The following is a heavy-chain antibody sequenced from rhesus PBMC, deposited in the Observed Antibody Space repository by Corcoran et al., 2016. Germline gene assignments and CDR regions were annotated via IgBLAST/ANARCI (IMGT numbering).Heavy chain of an antibody. CDR2: IYGSASST. D-gene: IGHD5-12*01. J-gene: IGHJ5-1*01. CDR3: ASGSFARFDV. V-gene: IGHV4S11*01. CDR1: GGSISSNY. Sequence: QVQLQESGPGLVKPLETLSLTCAVSGGSISSNYWSWIRQAPGKGLEWIGYIYGSASSTTYNPSLKSRVTLSVDTSKNQVSLKLRSVTAADTAVYYCASGSFARFDVWGAGVLVTVSS.